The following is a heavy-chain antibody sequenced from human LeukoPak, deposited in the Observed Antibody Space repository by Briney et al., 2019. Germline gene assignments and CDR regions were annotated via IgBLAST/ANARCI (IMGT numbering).Heavy chain of an antibody. J-gene: IGHJ4*02. CDR1: GYTFTGYY. CDR2: INPNSGGT. Sequence: ASVKVSCKASGYTFTGYYMHWLRQAPGQGLEWMGWINPNSGGTNYAQKFQGRVTMTRDTSISTAYMELSRLRSDDTAVYYCARDFEVVPAATDDYWGQGTLVTVSS. CDR3: ARDFEVVPAATDDY. V-gene: IGHV1-2*02. D-gene: IGHD2-2*01.